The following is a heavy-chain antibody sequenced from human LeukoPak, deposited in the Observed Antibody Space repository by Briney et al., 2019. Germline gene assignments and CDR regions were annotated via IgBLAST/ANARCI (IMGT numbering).Heavy chain of an antibody. J-gene: IGHJ5*02. V-gene: IGHV1-18*01. Sequence: GASVKVSCKASGYTFTSYGMSWVRQAPGQGLEWMGWISAYNGNTNYAQKLQGRVTMTTDTSTSTAYMEPRSMRSDDTAVYYCARAPPIVVVPAAIYRFDPWGQGTLVTVSS. CDR3: ARAPPIVVVPAAIYRFDP. CDR1: GYTFTSYG. CDR2: ISAYNGNT. D-gene: IGHD2-2*01.